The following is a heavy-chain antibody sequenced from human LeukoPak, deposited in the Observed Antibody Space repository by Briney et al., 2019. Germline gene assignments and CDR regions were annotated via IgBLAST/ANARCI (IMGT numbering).Heavy chain of an antibody. Sequence: ASVKVSCKVSGYTLSEFSMHWVRQAPGKGLEWMGGSDPEDGDTVYAQKFQGRVTMNEDTSTDTAYMEVSSLTSEDTAVYYCAIHYVSGSYPGMDVWGQGTTVTVSS. CDR3: AIHYVSGSYPGMDV. J-gene: IGHJ6*02. V-gene: IGHV1-24*01. D-gene: IGHD3-10*01. CDR1: GYTLSEFS. CDR2: SDPEDGDT.